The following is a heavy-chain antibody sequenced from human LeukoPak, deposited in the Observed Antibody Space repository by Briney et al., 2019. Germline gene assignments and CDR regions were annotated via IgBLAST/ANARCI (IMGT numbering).Heavy chain of an antibody. D-gene: IGHD1-26*01. Sequence: SETLSLTCTVSVGSVCRHYWSWIRQPPRKRLEWIGYMYYSGSTNYNPSLKSRVTISVDTSKNQFSLKLSSVTAADTAVYYCARAQGTIVGAPFAFDIWGQGTMVTVSS. J-gene: IGHJ3*02. CDR3: ARAQGTIVGAPFAFDI. V-gene: IGHV4-59*02. CDR2: MYYSGST. CDR1: VGSVCRHY.